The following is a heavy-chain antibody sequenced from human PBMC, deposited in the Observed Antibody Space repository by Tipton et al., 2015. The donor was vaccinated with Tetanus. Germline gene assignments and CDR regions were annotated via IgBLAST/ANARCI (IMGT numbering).Heavy chain of an antibody. CDR3: AKDGMGFGGVIVIRHWYFDL. V-gene: IGHV3-23*01. J-gene: IGHJ2*01. CDR2: ISGSGGST. D-gene: IGHD3-16*02. CDR1: GFTFSSYA. Sequence: TASGFTFSSYAMSWVRQAPGKGLEWVSAISGSGGSTYYADSVKGRFTISRDNSKNTLYLQMNSLRAEDTAVYYCAKDGMGFGGVIVIRHWYFDLWGRGTLVTVSS.